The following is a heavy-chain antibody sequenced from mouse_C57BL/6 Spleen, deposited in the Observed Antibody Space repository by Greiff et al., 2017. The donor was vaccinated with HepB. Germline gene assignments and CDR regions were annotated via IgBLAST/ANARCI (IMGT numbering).Heavy chain of an antibody. CDR2: ISSGSSTI. D-gene: IGHD1-1*01. J-gene: IGHJ3*01. Sequence: EVQVVESGGGLVKPGGSLKLSCAASGFTFSDYGMHWVRQAPEKGLEWVAYISSGSSTIYYADTVKGRFTISRDNAKNTLFLQMTSLRSEDTAMYYCASGYYGSSAWFAYWGQGTLVTVSA. V-gene: IGHV5-17*01. CDR1: GFTFSDYG. CDR3: ASGYYGSSAWFAY.